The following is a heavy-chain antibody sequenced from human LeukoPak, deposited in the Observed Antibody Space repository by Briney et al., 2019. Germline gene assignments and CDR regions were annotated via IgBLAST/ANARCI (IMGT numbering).Heavy chain of an antibody. Sequence: ASVKVSCKASGYTFTSYDINWVRQATGQGLEWMGWTNPNSGNTGYAQKFQGRVTMTRNTSISTAYMELSSLRSEDTAVYYCARGYHSSSWYYFDYWGQGTLVTVSS. D-gene: IGHD6-13*01. J-gene: IGHJ4*02. CDR1: GYTFTSYD. CDR3: ARGYHSSSWYYFDY. V-gene: IGHV1-8*01. CDR2: TNPNSGNT.